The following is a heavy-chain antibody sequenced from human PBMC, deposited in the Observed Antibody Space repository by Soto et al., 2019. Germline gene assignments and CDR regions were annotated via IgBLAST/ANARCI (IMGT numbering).Heavy chain of an antibody. CDR3: ARFMPPICGGDCYPHDAFDI. V-gene: IGHV1-46*03. Sequence: ASVKVSCKASGYTFTSYYMHWVRQAPGQGLEWMGIINPSGGSTSYAQKFQGRVTMTRDTSTSTVYMELSSLRSEDTAVYYCARFMPPICGGDCYPHDAFDIWGQGTMVTVSS. CDR2: INPSGGST. J-gene: IGHJ3*02. D-gene: IGHD2-21*01. CDR1: GYTFTSYY.